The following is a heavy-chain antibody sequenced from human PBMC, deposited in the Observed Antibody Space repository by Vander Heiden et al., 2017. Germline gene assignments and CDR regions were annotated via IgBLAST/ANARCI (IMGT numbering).Heavy chain of an antibody. CDR2: ISYDGSNK. Sequence: QVQLVESGGGVVQPGRSLRLSCAASGFTFSGYAMHWGRQAPGKGLEWVAVISYDGSNKYYADAVKGRFTISRDNSKNTLYLQMNSLRAEDTAVYYCAREALRWLRINGMDVWGQGTTVTVSS. V-gene: IGHV3-30-3*01. CDR1: GFTFSGYA. J-gene: IGHJ6*02. D-gene: IGHD5-12*01. CDR3: AREALRWLRINGMDV.